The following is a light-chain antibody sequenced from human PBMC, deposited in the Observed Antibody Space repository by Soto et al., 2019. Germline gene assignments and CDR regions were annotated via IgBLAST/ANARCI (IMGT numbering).Light chain of an antibody. CDR3: QQYGSSPLT. Sequence: EIVLTQSPGTLSLSPGERATLSCRASQSVSSTFLAWYQQRPGQAPSLVIYGAFTRATGIPDRFTGSGSGTDFTLTINTLEPEDFAVYYCQQYGSSPLTFGGATNVDFK. CDR2: GAF. J-gene: IGKJ4*01. V-gene: IGKV3-20*01. CDR1: QSVSSTF.